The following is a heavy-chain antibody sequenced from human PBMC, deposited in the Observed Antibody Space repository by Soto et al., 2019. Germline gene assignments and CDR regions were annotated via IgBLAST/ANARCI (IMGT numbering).Heavy chain of an antibody. V-gene: IGHV1-18*01. CDR1: GYTFTSYH. CDR2: ISAYNTNT. CDR3: ARDTPPTDY. Sequence: QVQLVQSGAEVTKPGASVKVSCKTSGYTFTSYHISWVRQAPGQGLEWMGWISAYNTNTNYAQKFQGRITMTPDTLTSTAYMELRSLRSDDTAVYYCARDTPPTDYWGQGTLVTVSS. J-gene: IGHJ4*02.